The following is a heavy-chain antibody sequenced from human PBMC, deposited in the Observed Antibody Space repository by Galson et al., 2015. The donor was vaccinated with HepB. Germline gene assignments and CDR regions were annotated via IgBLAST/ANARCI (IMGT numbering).Heavy chain of an antibody. CDR1: GYTFTSYY. Sequence: SVKVSCKASGYTFTSYYMHWVRQAPGQGLEWMGIINPSGGSTSYAQKFQGRVTMTRDTSTSTVYMELSSLRSEDTAVYYCARDYILGVVVPAAYYYYGMDVWGQGTTVTVSS. V-gene: IGHV1-46*01. J-gene: IGHJ6*02. CDR2: INPSGGST. CDR3: ARDYILGVVVPAAYYYYGMDV. D-gene: IGHD2-2*01.